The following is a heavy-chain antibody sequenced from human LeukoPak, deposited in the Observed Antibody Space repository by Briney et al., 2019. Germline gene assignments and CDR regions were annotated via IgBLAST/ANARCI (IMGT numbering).Heavy chain of an antibody. D-gene: IGHD4-17*01. V-gene: IGHV4-4*02. CDR1: GAFISNSRW. Sequence: PSGTLSLTCAVSGAFISNSRWRRWARQPPGKGLEWIGEIYHSGTTNYNPSLKSRVTMSVDKSKNQFSLQLTSATAAATAVYYCATYLYGEYGSYYFDYWGQGTLVTVSS. CDR2: IYHSGTT. CDR3: ATYLYGEYGSYYFDY. J-gene: IGHJ4*02.